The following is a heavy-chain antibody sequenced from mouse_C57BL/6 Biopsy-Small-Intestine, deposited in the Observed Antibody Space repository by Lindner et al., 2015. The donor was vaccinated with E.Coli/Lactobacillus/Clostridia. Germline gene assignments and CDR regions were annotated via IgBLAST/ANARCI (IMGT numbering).Heavy chain of an antibody. CDR2: IYPGDGDT. CDR3: ARRDGNYGFDY. Sequence: VQLQESGPELVKPGASVKISCKASGYAFSSSWMNWVKQRPGKGLEWIGRIYPGDGDTNYNGKFKGKATLTADKSSSTAYMQLSSLTSEDSAVYFCARRDGNYGFDYWGQGTTLTVSS. J-gene: IGHJ2*01. D-gene: IGHD2-1*01. CDR1: GYAFSSSW. V-gene: IGHV1-82*01.